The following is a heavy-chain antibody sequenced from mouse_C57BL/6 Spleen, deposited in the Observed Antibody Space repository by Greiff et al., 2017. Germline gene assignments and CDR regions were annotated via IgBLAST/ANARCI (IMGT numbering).Heavy chain of an antibody. Sequence: VQLMQPGTELVKPGASVKLSCKASGYTFTSYWMHWVKQRPGQGLEWIGNINPSNGGTNYNEKFKSKATLTVDKSSSTAYMQLSSLTSEDSAVYYCARSRYYGSWFAYWGQGTLVTVSA. CDR1: GYTFTSYW. J-gene: IGHJ3*01. V-gene: IGHV1-53*01. D-gene: IGHD1-1*01. CDR2: INPSNGGT. CDR3: ARSRYYGSWFAY.